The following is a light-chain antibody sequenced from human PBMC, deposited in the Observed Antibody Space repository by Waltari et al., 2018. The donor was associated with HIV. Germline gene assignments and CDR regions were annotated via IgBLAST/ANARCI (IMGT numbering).Light chain of an antibody. Sequence: QSALTQPASVSGSPGQSLTVSCSGSGKDVGAYDSVSWFQQHPDKAPQLLILEVAKRPSGISDRFSGSKSGNTASLTISGLQPEDEADYFCCSYTSSDTWVFGGGTKVTVL. V-gene: IGLV2-14*01. CDR1: GKDVGAYDS. CDR3: CSYTSSDTWV. J-gene: IGLJ3*02. CDR2: EVA.